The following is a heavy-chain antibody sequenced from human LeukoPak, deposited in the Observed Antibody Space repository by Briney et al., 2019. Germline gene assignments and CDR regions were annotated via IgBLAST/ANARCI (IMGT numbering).Heavy chain of an antibody. V-gene: IGHV6-1*01. CDR1: GDSVSSNSAA. J-gene: IGHJ4*02. D-gene: IGHD6-13*01. Sequence: SQTLSLTCAISGDSVSSNSAAWNWIRQSPARGLEWLGRTYYRSKWSSDYAVFVKGRISINSDTSKNQFSLQLNSVTPEDTAVYYCVRGAFIAAAGLFDSWGQGTLVTVSS. CDR2: TYYRSKWSS. CDR3: VRGAFIAAAGLFDS.